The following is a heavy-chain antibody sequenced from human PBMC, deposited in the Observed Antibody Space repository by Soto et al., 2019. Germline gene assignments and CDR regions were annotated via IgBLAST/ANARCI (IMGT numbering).Heavy chain of an antibody. CDR1: GGTFSSYA. Sequence: GASVKVSCKASGGTFSSYAISWVRQAPGQGLEWMGGIIPIFGNTNYAQKLQGRVTMTTDTSTSTAYMELRSLRSDDTAVYYCARERRYDSSGYYFPIDYWGQGTLVTVSS. CDR3: ARERRYDSSGYYFPIDY. D-gene: IGHD3-22*01. J-gene: IGHJ4*02. V-gene: IGHV1-18*01. CDR2: IIPIFGNT.